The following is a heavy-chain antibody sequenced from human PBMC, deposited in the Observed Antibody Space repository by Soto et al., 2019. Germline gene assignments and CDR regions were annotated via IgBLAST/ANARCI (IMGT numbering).Heavy chain of an antibody. D-gene: IGHD3-22*01. V-gene: IGHV1-69*13. CDR1: GGTFSSYA. Sequence: SVKVSCKASGGTFSSYAISWLRQAPGQGLEWMGGITPIFGTASYAQKFQGRVTITADESTSTAYMELSSLRSEDTAVYYCARVGYYDSSGPPVGMDVWGQGTTVTVSS. J-gene: IGHJ6*02. CDR3: ARVGYYDSSGPPVGMDV. CDR2: ITPIFGTA.